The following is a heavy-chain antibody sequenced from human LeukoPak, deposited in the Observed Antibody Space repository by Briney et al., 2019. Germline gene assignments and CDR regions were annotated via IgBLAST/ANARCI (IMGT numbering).Heavy chain of an antibody. D-gene: IGHD6-13*01. CDR3: ARPPGVAAAGTSTLNYFDY. V-gene: IGHV3-7*01. CDR1: GFTFSSYW. CDR2: IKQDGSEK. Sequence: GGSLRLSCAASGFTFSSYWMSWVRQAPGKGLEWVANIKQDGSEKYYVDSVKGRFTISRDNAKNSLYLQMNSLRAEDTAVYYCARPPGVAAAGTSTLNYFDYWGQGTLVTVSS. J-gene: IGHJ4*02.